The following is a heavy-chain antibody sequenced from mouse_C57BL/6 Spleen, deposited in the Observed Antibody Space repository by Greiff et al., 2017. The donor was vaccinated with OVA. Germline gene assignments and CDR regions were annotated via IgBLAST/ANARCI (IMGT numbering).Heavy chain of an antibody. J-gene: IGHJ4*01. CDR3: ARKDYAMYY. CDR2: IDPSDSET. CDR1: GYTFTSYW. V-gene: IGHV1-52*01. Sequence: QVQLQQPGAELVRPGSSVKLSCKASGYTFTSYWMHWVKQRPIQGLEWIGNIDPSDSETHYNQKFKDKATLTVEKSSSTAYMQLSSLTSEDSAVYYCARKDYAMYYWGQGTSVTVSS.